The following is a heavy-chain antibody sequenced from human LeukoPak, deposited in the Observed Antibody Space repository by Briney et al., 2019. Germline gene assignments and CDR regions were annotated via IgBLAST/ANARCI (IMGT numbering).Heavy chain of an antibody. V-gene: IGHV3-48*03. CDR2: VCSSGNPT. D-gene: IGHD6-19*01. CDR1: GLSFSNYD. CDR3: ARVTIGSGWSSRDDY. J-gene: IGHJ4*02. Sequence: PGGSLRLSCAASGLSFSNYDMNWARQAPGKGVEWVSYVCSSGNPTYYADSVKGRFTMSRANAKNSLYLKMNSLRAEDTAVYYCARVTIGSGWSSRDDYWGQGTLVTASS.